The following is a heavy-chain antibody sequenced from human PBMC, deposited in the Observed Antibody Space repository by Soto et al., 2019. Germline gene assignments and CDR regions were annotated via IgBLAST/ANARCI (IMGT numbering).Heavy chain of an antibody. V-gene: IGHV3-33*01. J-gene: IGHJ3*02. D-gene: IGHD6-13*01. Sequence: GGSLRLSCAASGFTFSSYGMHWVRQAPGKGLEWVAVIWYDGSNKYYADSVKGRFTISRDNSKNTLYLQMNSLRAEDTAVYYCARDIAAASDAFDIWGQGTMVTVSS. CDR2: IWYDGSNK. CDR3: ARDIAAASDAFDI. CDR1: GFTFSSYG.